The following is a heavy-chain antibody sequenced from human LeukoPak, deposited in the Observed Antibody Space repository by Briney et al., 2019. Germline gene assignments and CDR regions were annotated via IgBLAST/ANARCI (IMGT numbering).Heavy chain of an antibody. Sequence: SETLSLTCTVSGSSISSGHYWGWGRQPPGAGLEWIGSVYQSGTTYYNPSLKSRVPTSVDMSKNQFSLRLRPVTAADTAVYYCARIFIRNGYSSYFDCWGQGTLVTVSS. CDR1: GSSISSGHY. J-gene: IGHJ4*02. D-gene: IGHD3-3*01. CDR3: ARIFIRNGYSSYFDC. V-gene: IGHV4-38-2*02. CDR2: VYQSGTT.